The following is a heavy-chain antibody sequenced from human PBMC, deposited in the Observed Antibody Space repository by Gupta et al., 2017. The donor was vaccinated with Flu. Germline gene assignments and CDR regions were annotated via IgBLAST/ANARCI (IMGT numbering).Heavy chain of an antibody. D-gene: IGHD3-10*01. J-gene: IGHJ5*02. Sequence: QVQLQESGPGLVKPSETLSLTCTVSGGSISSYYWSWIRQPPGKGLEWIGYIYYSGSTNYNPSLKSRVTISVDTSKNQFSLKLSSVTAADTAVYYCARANGVLLWFGEEFGKIHPNWFDPWGQGTLVTVSS. CDR2: IYYSGST. V-gene: IGHV4-59*01. CDR1: GGSISSYY. CDR3: ARANGVLLWFGEEFGKIHPNWFDP.